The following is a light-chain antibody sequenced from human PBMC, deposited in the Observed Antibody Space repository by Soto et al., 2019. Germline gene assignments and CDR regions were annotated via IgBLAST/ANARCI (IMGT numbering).Light chain of an antibody. CDR2: IND. CDR3: AAWDDSLNAL. V-gene: IGLV1-44*01. J-gene: IGLJ1*01. CDR1: SSNIGDNP. Sequence: QSVLTQPPSASGTPGQRVNISCSGSSSNIGDNPVNWYQQVPGAAPKLLIYINDQRPSGVPDRFSGSKSGTSASLAISGLQPEDEADYYCAAWDDSLNALFGTGTKLTVL.